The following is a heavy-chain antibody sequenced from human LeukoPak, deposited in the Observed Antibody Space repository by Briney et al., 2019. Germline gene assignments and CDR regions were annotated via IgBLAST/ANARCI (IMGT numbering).Heavy chain of an antibody. D-gene: IGHD2-8*02. Sequence: GGSLRLSCAASGFTFSSHWMHWVRHALGKGLVWVSRIKSDGSSTSYADSVKGRFTISRDNAKNTLYLQMNSLRVEDTAAYYCARDQLYCTGGYCYFDYWGQGTLVTVSS. CDR3: ARDQLYCTGGYCYFDY. CDR2: IKSDGSST. CDR1: GFTFSSHW. V-gene: IGHV3-74*01. J-gene: IGHJ4*02.